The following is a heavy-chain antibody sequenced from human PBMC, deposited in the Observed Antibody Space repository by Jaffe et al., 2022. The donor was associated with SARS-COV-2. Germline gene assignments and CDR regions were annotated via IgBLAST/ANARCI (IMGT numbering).Heavy chain of an antibody. CDR3: ARHVGWNLNQDLYYYGSGRSSWYFDL. CDR1: GGSISSSSYY. CDR2: IYYSGST. D-gene: IGHD3-10*01. J-gene: IGHJ2*01. V-gene: IGHV4-39*01. Sequence: QLQLQESGPGLVKPSETLSLTCTVSGGSISSSSYYWGWIRQPPGKGLEWIGSIYYSGSTYYNPSLKSRVTISVDTSKNQFSLKLSSVTAADTAVYYCARHVGWNLNQDLYYYGSGRSSWYFDLWGRGTLVTVSS.